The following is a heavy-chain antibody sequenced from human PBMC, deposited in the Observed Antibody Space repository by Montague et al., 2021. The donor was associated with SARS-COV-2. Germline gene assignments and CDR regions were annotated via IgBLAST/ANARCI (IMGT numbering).Heavy chain of an antibody. V-gene: IGHV4-34*01. J-gene: IGHJ4*02. CDR1: GGSFGDDH. CDR3: ARGHLSVSTVVVVFTSASYYFDY. CDR2: IKQSCST. D-gene: IGHD2-2*01. Sequence: SETLSLTCAVYGGSFGDDHWSWIRQPPGKGLEWIGDIKQSCSTNNNPSPKSRVPISVDTAKNQFSLKLTSVTAADAAVYFCARGHLSVSTVVVVFTSASYYFDYWGQGAQVTVSS.